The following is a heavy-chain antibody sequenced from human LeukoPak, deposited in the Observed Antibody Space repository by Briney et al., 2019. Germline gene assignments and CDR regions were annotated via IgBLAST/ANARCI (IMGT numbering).Heavy chain of an antibody. CDR2: IYHSGST. Sequence: SSETLSLTCTVSGYSIGSGYYWGWIRQPPGKGLEWIGSIYHSGSTYYNPSLKSRVTISVDTSKNQFSLKLSSVTAADTAVYYCARDNGGPGGGDYFDYWGQGTLVTVSS. J-gene: IGHJ4*02. CDR1: GYSIGSGYY. CDR3: ARDNGGPGGGDYFDY. V-gene: IGHV4-38-2*02. D-gene: IGHD2-8*02.